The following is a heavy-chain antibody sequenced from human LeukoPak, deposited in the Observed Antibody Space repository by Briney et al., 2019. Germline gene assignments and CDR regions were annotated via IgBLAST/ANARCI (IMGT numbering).Heavy chain of an antibody. D-gene: IGHD4-23*01. CDR1: DCSSSSSSYY. CDR3: AGNLGVNSDDWYFDL. V-gene: IGHV4-39*01. CDR2: TYYSGST. Sequence: KPSETLSLTCTVSDCSSSSSSYYWGWIRQPPGKGLEWIGSTYYSGSTYSNPSFKSRVTISVDTSKNQFSLNLSSVTAADTALYYCAGNLGVNSDDWYFDLWGRGTLVTVSS. J-gene: IGHJ2*01.